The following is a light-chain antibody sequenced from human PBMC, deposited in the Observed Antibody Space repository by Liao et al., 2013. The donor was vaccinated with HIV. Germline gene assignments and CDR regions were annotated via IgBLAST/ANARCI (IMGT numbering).Light chain of an antibody. CDR1: KLGDKY. CDR3: QVWDSSSDHVV. Sequence: SYELTQPPSVSVSPGQTASITCSGDKLGDKYACWYQQKPGQSPVLVIYQDSKRPSGIPERFSGSSSGNTATLTISRVEAGDEADYYCQVWDSSSDHVVFGGGTKLTVL. J-gene: IGLJ2*01. V-gene: IGLV3-1*01. CDR2: QDS.